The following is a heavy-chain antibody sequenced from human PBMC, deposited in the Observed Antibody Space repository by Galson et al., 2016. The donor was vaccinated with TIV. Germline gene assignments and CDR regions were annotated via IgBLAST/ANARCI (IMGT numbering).Heavy chain of an antibody. D-gene: IGHD1-7*01. J-gene: IGHJ5*02. V-gene: IGHV1-3*04. CDR3: ARDRTGTTWFDP. CDR2: INTGTTNT. Sequence: SVKVSCKASGYTFNNYPIYWVRQAPGQSLEWMGWINTGTTNTKYSQKFQGRVTITRDTSANTVYMELNSLTPEDTAVYFCARDRTGTTWFDPWGQGTLVTASS. CDR1: GYTFNNYP.